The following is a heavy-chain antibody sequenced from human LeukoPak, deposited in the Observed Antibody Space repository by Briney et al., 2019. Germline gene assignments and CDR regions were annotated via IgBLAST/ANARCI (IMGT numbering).Heavy chain of an antibody. V-gene: IGHV3-74*01. D-gene: IGHD1-7*01. CDR2: MNDDGRTI. Sequence: PGGSLRLSCAASGFTFSSSWMHWVRQGPGKGLVWVARMNDDGRTINYADSVKGRFTISRDNAKNTLYLQMNSLRAEDAAVYYCARAGNYYFDLWGRGTLVTVSS. J-gene: IGHJ2*01. CDR1: GFTFSSSW. CDR3: ARAGNYYFDL.